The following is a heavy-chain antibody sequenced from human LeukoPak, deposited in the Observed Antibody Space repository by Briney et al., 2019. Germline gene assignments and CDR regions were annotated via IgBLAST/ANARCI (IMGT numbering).Heavy chain of an antibody. J-gene: IGHJ4*02. CDR1: GYSINSAHY. CDR2: ISQSGIA. D-gene: IGHD3-3*02. CDR3: ARASVEHRFVAGDYFDY. Sequence: KASETLSLTCAVSGYSINSAHYWGWIRQPPGKGLEWIGNISQSGIASYNPSLKSRVTISVDTSKNQFSLNMTSVTAADTAVYFCARASVEHRFVAGDYFDYWGQGTLVTVSS. V-gene: IGHV4-38-2*01.